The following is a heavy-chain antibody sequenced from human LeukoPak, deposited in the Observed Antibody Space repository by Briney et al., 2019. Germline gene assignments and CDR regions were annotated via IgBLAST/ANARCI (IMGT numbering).Heavy chain of an antibody. CDR1: GGSISSYY. Sequence: SETLSFTCTVSGGSISSYYWSWIRQPPGKGLEWIGSISYSGRTNYNPSLKSRVTISVDTSKNQFSLKLSSVTAADTAVYYCARQGGDYFDYWGQGTLVTVSS. CDR3: ARQGGDYFDY. V-gene: IGHV4-59*08. J-gene: IGHJ4*02. CDR2: ISYSGRT. D-gene: IGHD3-16*01.